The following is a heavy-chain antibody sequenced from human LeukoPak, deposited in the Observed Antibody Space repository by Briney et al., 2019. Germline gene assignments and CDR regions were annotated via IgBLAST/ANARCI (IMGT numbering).Heavy chain of an antibody. V-gene: IGHV3-48*03. Sequence: GGSLRLSCAASGFTFSSYEMNWVRQAPGKGLEWVSYISSSGSTIYYADSVKGRFTISRDNAKNSLYLQMNSLRAEDTAVYYCARDLYDYVWGSYRYKVYFDYWGQGTLVTVSS. CDR3: ARDLYDYVWGSYRYKVYFDY. J-gene: IGHJ4*02. CDR2: ISSSGSTI. CDR1: GFTFSSYE. D-gene: IGHD3-16*02.